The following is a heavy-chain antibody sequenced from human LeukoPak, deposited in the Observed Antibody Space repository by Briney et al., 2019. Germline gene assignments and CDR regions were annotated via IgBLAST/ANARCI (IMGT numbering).Heavy chain of an antibody. J-gene: IGHJ6*01. CDR1: GFTLYDDV. Sequence: GGALRHSRVDSGFTLYDDVMQWVRQAPGKGGEGMCLFTEKTGTTKYADSVKGRFTISRDNSKRPLCLQMNRQTNEDSGLYNGVKVTVTMLRGVISDYSHGMYACGRGTPVSVSS. CDR3: VKVTVTMLRGVISDYSHGMYA. V-gene: IGHV3-43*02. CDR2: FTEKTGTT. D-gene: IGHD3-10*01.